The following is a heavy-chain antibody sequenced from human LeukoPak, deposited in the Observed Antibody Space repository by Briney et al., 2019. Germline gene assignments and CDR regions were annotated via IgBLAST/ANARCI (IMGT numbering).Heavy chain of an antibody. CDR3: AREPYYYYDSSGYRLDAFDI. D-gene: IGHD3-22*01. CDR1: GGSISSGSYY. CDR2: IYTSGST. V-gene: IGHV4-61*02. J-gene: IGHJ3*02. Sequence: SETLSLTCTVSGGSISSGSYYWSWIRQPAGKGLEWIGRIYTSGSTNYNPSLKSRVTISVDTSKNQFSLKLSSVTAADTAVYYCAREPYYYYDSSGYRLDAFDIWGQRTMVTVSS.